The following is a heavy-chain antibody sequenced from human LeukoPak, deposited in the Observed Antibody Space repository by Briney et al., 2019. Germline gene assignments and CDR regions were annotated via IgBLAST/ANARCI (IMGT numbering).Heavy chain of an antibody. CDR2: IRYDGSNK. CDR3: AKDHAKGVVVPAAMGG. D-gene: IGHD2-2*01. J-gene: IGHJ4*02. V-gene: IGHV3-30*02. Sequence: GGSLRLSCAASGFTFSSYGMHWVRQAPGKGLEWVAFIRYDGSNKYYADSVKGRFTISRDNSKNTLYLQMNSLRAEDTAVYYCAKDHAKGVVVPAAMGGWGQGTRVTVSS. CDR1: GFTFSSYG.